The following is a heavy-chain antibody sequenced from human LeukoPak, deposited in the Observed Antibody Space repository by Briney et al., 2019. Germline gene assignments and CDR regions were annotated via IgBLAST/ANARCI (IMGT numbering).Heavy chain of an antibody. Sequence: PGRSLRPSCAASGFTFSSYGMHWVRQAPGKGLEWVAFIRYDGSNKYYADSVKGRFTISRDNSKNTLYLQMNSLRAEDTAVYYCAKVGDSTVYFDYWGQGTLVTVSS. CDR1: GFTFSSYG. D-gene: IGHD2/OR15-2a*01. CDR3: AKVGDSTVYFDY. J-gene: IGHJ4*02. V-gene: IGHV3-30*02. CDR2: IRYDGSNK.